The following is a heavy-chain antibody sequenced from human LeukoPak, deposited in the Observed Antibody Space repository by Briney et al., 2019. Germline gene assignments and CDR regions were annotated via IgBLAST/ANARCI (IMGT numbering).Heavy chain of an antibody. CDR3: ARDVVTWNSWFDP. CDR1: GYTFTGYY. Sequence: ASVKVSCKASGYTFTGYYMHWVRQAPGQGLEWMGWINPNSGGTNYAQKFQGRVTMTRDTSISTAYMELSRLRSDDTAVYYCARDVVTWNSWFDPWGRGTLVTVSS. J-gene: IGHJ5*02. V-gene: IGHV1-2*02. D-gene: IGHD1-7*01. CDR2: INPNSGGT.